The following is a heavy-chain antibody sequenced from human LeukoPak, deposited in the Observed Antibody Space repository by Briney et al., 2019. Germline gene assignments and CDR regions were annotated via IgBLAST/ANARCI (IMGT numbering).Heavy chain of an antibody. Sequence: GGSLRLSCAASGFTFDDYGMSWVRQAPGKGLEWVSGINWNGGSTGYADSVKGRFTISRENAKNTLYLQMNSLRAEDTAVYYCARVAAWDSSGYLFDYWGQGTLVTVSS. J-gene: IGHJ4*02. CDR3: ARVAAWDSSGYLFDY. V-gene: IGHV3-20*04. CDR1: GFTFDDYG. D-gene: IGHD3-22*01. CDR2: INWNGGST.